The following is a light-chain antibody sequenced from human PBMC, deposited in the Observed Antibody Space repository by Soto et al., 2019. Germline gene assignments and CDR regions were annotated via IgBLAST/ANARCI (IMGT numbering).Light chain of an antibody. CDR1: QSISKY. Sequence: DIPMTQSPSSLSASVGDRVTITCRASQSISKYLNWYQQKPGRAPKLLIYAASSLESGVPSRFSGSASGTEFTLTISGLQPEDFAIYYCQQSSSFPHTFGPGTKLDIK. CDR2: AAS. CDR3: QQSSSFPHT. J-gene: IGKJ3*01. V-gene: IGKV1-39*01.